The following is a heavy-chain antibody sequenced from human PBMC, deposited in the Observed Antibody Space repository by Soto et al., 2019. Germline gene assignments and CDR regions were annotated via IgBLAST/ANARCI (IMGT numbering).Heavy chain of an antibody. V-gene: IGHV4-39*07. J-gene: IGHJ4*02. Sequence: PSETLSLTCTVSGDSIISGDYYWTWIRQPPGTGLEWIGEINHSGSTNYNPSLKSRVTISVDTSKNQFSLKLTSVTAADTAVYYCARDKITGLFDYWGQGTLVTVSS. D-gene: IGHD2-8*02. CDR2: INHSGST. CDR3: ARDKITGLFDY. CDR1: GDSIISGDYY.